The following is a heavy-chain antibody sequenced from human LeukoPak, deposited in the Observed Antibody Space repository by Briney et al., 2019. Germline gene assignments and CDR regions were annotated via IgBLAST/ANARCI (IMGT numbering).Heavy chain of an antibody. D-gene: IGHD3-22*01. CDR2: IDWDDDK. CDR3: ARSGSVRDSSGYDFDY. Sequence: SGPTLVNPTQTLTLTCTXSXXSLSTSGMCVSXXXXXXXXXXXWLALIDWDDDKYYSTSLKTRLTISKDISQNQVVLTMTNMDHVDTATYYCARSGSVRDSSGYDFDYWGQGTLVTVSS. CDR1: XXSLSTSGMC. V-gene: IGHV2-70*01. J-gene: IGHJ4*02.